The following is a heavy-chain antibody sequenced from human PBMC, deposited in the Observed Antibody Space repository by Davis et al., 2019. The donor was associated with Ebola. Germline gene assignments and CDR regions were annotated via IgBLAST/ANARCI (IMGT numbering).Heavy chain of an antibody. D-gene: IGHD1-26*01. J-gene: IGHJ3*02. Sequence: ASVKVSCKASGYTFTNYYMHWVRQAPGQGLEWMGMINPNDGRTIYAQKFQGRVTMTTDTSTGTAYMELRSLRSDDTAVYFCARTSIVGTTTTASDIWGQGTKVTISS. CDR1: GYTFTNYY. CDR2: INPNDGRT. CDR3: ARTSIVGTTTTASDI. V-gene: IGHV1-46*01.